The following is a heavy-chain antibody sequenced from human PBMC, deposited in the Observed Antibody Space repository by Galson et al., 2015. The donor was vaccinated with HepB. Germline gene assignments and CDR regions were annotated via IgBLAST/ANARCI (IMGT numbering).Heavy chain of an antibody. D-gene: IGHD2-21*01. Sequence: LRLSCAASGFTFSIYGLHWVRQAPGKGLEWVAVIWYDGSNKYYADSVKGRFTISRDNSKNTLYLEMNSLRAEDTAVYYCARDRNSGDDGGVDYWGQGTLVTVSS. CDR2: IWYDGSNK. V-gene: IGHV3-33*01. J-gene: IGHJ4*02. CDR3: ARDRNSGDDGGVDY. CDR1: GFTFSIYG.